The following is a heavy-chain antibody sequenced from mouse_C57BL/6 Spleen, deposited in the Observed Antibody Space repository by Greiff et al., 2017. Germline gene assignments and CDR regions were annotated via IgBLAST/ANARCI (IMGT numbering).Heavy chain of an antibody. Sequence: VQLKESGPELVKPGASVKMSCKASGYTFTDYNMHWVKQSHGKSLEWIGYINPNNGGTSYNQKFKGKATLTVNKSSSTAYMELRSLTSEDSAVYYCARDRGYSNYFDYWGQGTTLTVSS. CDR1: GYTFTDYN. CDR3: ARDRGYSNYFDY. V-gene: IGHV1-22*01. J-gene: IGHJ2*01. CDR2: INPNNGGT. D-gene: IGHD2-3*01.